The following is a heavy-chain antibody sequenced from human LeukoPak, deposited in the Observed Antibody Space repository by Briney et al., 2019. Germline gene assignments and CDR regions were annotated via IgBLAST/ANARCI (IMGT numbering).Heavy chain of an antibody. CDR3: ANRAAVGDAYYFDY. CDR1: GFTFSSYA. V-gene: IGHV3-23*01. Sequence: GSLRLSWAASGFTFSSYAMSWVRQAPGKGLEWGSAISGSGGSTYYADSVKGRFTISRDNSKNTLYLQMNSLRAEDTAVYYCANRAAVGDAYYFDYWGQGTLVTVSS. CDR2: ISGSGGST. D-gene: IGHD3-16*01. J-gene: IGHJ4*02.